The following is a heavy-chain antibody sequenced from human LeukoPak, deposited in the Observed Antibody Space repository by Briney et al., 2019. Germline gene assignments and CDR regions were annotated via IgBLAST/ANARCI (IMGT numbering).Heavy chain of an antibody. D-gene: IGHD3-9*01. Sequence: SETLSLTCTVSGGSISSSSYYWGWIRQPPGKGLEWIESIYYSGSTYYNPSLKSRVTISVDTSKNQFSLKLSSVTAADTAVYYCARDSPYYDILTGYGYYYYTDVWGKGTTVTVSS. CDR1: GGSISSSSYY. V-gene: IGHV4-39*02. CDR3: ARDSPYYDILTGYGYYYYTDV. J-gene: IGHJ6*03. CDR2: IYYSGST.